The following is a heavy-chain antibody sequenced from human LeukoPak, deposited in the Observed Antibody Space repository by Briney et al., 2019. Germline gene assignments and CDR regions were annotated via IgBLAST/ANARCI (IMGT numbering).Heavy chain of an antibody. Sequence: GGSLRLSCAASGFTFSSQSMNWVRQAPGKGLEWVGFIRSKAYGGTTEYAASVKGRFTISRDDSKSIAYLQMNSLKTEDTAVYYCTKQYSSGWFFSGDYWGQGTLVTVSS. J-gene: IGHJ4*02. D-gene: IGHD6-19*01. CDR2: IRSKAYGGTT. V-gene: IGHV3-49*04. CDR3: TKQYSSGWFFSGDY. CDR1: GFTFSSQS.